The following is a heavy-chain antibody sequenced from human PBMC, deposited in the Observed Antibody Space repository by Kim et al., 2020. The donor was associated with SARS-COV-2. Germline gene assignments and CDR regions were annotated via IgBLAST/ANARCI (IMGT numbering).Heavy chain of an antibody. Sequence: ASVKVSCKASGYTFTSYAMNWVRQAPGQGLEWMGWINTNTGNPTYAQGFTGRFVFSLDASVSTAYLQISSLKAEDTAVYYCARGDWETIFGVVIRYDAFDIWGRGTMVTVSS. V-gene: IGHV7-4-1*02. CDR2: INTNTGNP. J-gene: IGHJ3*02. CDR3: ARGDWETIFGVVIRYDAFDI. D-gene: IGHD3-3*01. CDR1: GYTFTSYA.